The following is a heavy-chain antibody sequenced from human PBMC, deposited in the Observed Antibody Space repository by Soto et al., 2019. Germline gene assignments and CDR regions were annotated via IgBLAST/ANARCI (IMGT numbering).Heavy chain of an antibody. J-gene: IGHJ5*02. CDR1: GCSISSYY. Sequence: QVQLQESGPGLVKPSETLSLTCTVSGCSISSYYWSWIRQPPGQGLEWIGYIYYSGSTNYNPPLNSRVTISVDTSKNQFSLKLSSVPAADTAVYYCARSRVYCGGDCYPNWFDPWGQGTLVTVSS. V-gene: IGHV4-59*01. D-gene: IGHD2-21*02. CDR2: IYYSGST. CDR3: ARSRVYCGGDCYPNWFDP.